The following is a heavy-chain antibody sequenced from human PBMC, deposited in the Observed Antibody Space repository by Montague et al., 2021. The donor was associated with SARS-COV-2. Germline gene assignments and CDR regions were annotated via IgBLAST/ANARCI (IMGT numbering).Heavy chain of an antibody. J-gene: IGHJ4*02. CDR1: GGSISGYY. Sequence: SETLSLTCAVYGGSISGYYWSWIRQPPGKGLEWIGDINYTGSVNYNPSLKSRVTISVDTSKNQFSLKLSSVTAADTAVYYCARGSWDYWGQGTLVTVSS. V-gene: IGHV4-59*01. CDR2: INYTGSV. CDR3: ARGSWDY.